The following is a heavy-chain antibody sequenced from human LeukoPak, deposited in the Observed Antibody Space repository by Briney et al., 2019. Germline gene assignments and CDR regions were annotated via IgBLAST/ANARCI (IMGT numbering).Heavy chain of an antibody. Sequence: SETLSLTCTVSVASITSFIWTWIRQPAGKGQEWIGLIYSSGSTIYNPSLQSRVAMSVDMAKTQLSLKLSSVTAADTAMYYCARKDGDYWGQGTLVTVSS. V-gene: IGHV4-4*07. CDR2: IYSSGST. D-gene: IGHD6-6*01. J-gene: IGHJ4*02. CDR1: VASITSFI. CDR3: ARKDGDY.